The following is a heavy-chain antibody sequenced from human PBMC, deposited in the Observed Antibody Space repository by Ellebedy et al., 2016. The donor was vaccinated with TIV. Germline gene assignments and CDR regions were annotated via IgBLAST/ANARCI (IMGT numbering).Heavy chain of an antibody. CDR1: GYSISSGYY. Sequence: SETLSLTXTVSGYSISSGYYWGWIRQPPGKGLEWIGSIYHSGSTYYNPSLKSRVTISVDTSKNQFSLKLSSVTAADTAVYYCARHRYSSGCHFDYWGQGTLVTVSS. J-gene: IGHJ4*02. CDR2: IYHSGST. D-gene: IGHD6-19*01. V-gene: IGHV4-38-2*02. CDR3: ARHRYSSGCHFDY.